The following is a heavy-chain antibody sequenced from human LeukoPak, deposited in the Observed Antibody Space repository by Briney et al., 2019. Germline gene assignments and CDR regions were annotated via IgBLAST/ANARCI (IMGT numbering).Heavy chain of an antibody. CDR1: GFPFINYW. CDR2: IKEDGSEK. Sequence: PGGSLGLSCAASGFPFINYWMSWVRQAPGRGREGGANIKEDGSEKYHVDSVKGRFTISRDNARNSLYLQMNSLRAEDTAVYYCASGRQLGYWGQGTLVTVSS. CDR3: ASGRQLGY. D-gene: IGHD6-13*01. J-gene: IGHJ4*02. V-gene: IGHV3-7*01.